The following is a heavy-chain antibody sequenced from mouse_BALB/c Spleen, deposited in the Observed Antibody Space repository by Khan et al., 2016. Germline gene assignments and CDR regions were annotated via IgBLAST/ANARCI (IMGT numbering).Heavy chain of an antibody. CDR1: GYTFTDYE. Sequence: VQLQESGAELVRPGASVKLSCKALGYTFTDYEMHWVRQTPVHGLEWIGGFHPGSGGTAYNQRFKGKATLTDDKSSSTAYMELSSLTSEDSAVYYCTNRYEAWFTYWDQGTLVTVSA. CDR2: FHPGSGGT. J-gene: IGHJ3*01. V-gene: IGHV1-15*01. D-gene: IGHD2-14*01. CDR3: TNRYEAWFTY.